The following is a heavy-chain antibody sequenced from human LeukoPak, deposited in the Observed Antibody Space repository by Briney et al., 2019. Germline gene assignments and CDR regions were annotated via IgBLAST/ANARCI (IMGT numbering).Heavy chain of an antibody. V-gene: IGHV3-30*02. CDR3: AKDLYAVATIRLDY. Sequence: GGSLRLSCAASGFTFSSYGMHWVRQAPGKGLEWAAFIRYDGSNKYYADSVKGRFTISRDNSKNTLYLQMNSLRAEDTAVYYCAKDLYAVATIRLDYWGQGTLVTVSS. D-gene: IGHD5-12*01. CDR1: GFTFSSYG. J-gene: IGHJ4*02. CDR2: IRYDGSNK.